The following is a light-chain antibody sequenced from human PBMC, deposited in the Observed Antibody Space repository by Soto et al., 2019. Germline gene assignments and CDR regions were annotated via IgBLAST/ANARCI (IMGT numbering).Light chain of an antibody. CDR2: GAS. CDR3: QQYNSWPRT. CDR1: QSVRDN. J-gene: IGKJ5*01. Sequence: EIVMTQSPATLSVSPGERVTLSCRASQSVRDNLAWYVQKHGQAPRLLIYGASAMATSVPARFSGSVSGTEFTLTISSLKSEDLEVYLFQQYNSWPRTFGQGTRLDIK. V-gene: IGKV3-15*01.